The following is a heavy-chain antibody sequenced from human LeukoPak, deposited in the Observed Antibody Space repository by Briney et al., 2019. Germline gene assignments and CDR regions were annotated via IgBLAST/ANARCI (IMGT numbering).Heavy chain of an antibody. J-gene: IGHJ4*02. CDR3: ARGARAGYNLEPFDY. CDR2: IYYSRST. V-gene: IGHV4-59*08. CDR1: GGSMSSYY. Sequence: SETLSLTCTVYGGSMSSYYWSWIRQPPGKGLEWIGYIYYSRSTKYNPSLKSRVTISVDTSKNQFSLKLSSVTAADTAVYYCARGARAGYNLEPFDYWGQGTLVTVSS. D-gene: IGHD5-24*01.